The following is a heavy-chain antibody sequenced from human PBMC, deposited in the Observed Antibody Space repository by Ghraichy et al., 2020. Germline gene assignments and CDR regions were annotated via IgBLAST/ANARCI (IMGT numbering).Heavy chain of an antibody. CDR2: INPSGGST. D-gene: IGHD3-16*01. J-gene: IGHJ6*02. CDR3: ARGGGGNYYYYYGMDV. CDR1: GYTFTSYY. Sequence: ASVKVSCKASGYTFTSYYMHWVRQAPGQGLEWMGIINPSGGSTSYAQKFQGRVTMTRDTSTSTVYMELSSLRSEDTAVYYCARGGGGNYYYYYGMDVWGQGTTVTVSS. V-gene: IGHV1-46*01.